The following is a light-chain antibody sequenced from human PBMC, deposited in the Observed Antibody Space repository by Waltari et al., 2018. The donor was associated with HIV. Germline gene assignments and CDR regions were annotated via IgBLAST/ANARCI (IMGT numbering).Light chain of an antibody. Sequence: QAGLTQPPSVSKDLRQTATLTCAGSSSDVGHQGAPWLQQHQGHPPKARSDRNNNRPSGISDRFSASRSGNTASLTITGLQPEDEADYYCAAWDNGLNAVVFGGGTRLNVL. CDR2: RNN. CDR3: AAWDNGLNAVV. J-gene: IGLJ2*01. V-gene: IGLV10-54*04. CDR1: SSDVGHQG.